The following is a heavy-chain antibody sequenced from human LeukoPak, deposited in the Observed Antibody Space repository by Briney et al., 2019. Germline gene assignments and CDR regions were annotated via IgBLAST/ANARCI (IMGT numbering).Heavy chain of an antibody. D-gene: IGHD3-3*01. CDR3: ARGQYDFWSGYYTSSPLDY. CDR2: ISSSGSTI. CDR1: GFPYSDRW. V-gene: IGHV3-11*01. Sequence: PGGSLRLSCAASGFPYSDRWMSWIRQAPGKGLEWVSYISSSGSTIYYADSVKGRFTISRDNAKNSLYPQMNSLRAEDTAVYYCARGQYDFWSGYYTSSPLDYWGQGTLVTVSS. J-gene: IGHJ4*02.